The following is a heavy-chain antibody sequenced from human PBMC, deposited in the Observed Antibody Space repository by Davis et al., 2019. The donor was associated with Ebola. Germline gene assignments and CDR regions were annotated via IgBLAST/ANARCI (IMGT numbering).Heavy chain of an antibody. CDR2: INAGNGNT. V-gene: IGHV1-3*01. Sequence: ASVKVSCKASGYTFTSYAMHWVRQAPGQRLEWMGWINAGNGNTKYSQKFQGRVTMTRDTSTSTVYMELSSLRSEDTAVYYCARALTGGYYFDYWGQGTLVTVSS. J-gene: IGHJ4*02. CDR3: ARALTGGYYFDY. D-gene: IGHD3-10*01. CDR1: GYTFTSYA.